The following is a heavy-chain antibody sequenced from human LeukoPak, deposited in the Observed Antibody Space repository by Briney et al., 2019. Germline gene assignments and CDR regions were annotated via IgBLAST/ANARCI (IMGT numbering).Heavy chain of an antibody. D-gene: IGHD2-21*02. V-gene: IGHV4-39*07. CDR1: GGSISSSSYY. CDR2: ICYSGST. CDR3: ARDTQFCGGDCDDAFDF. Sequence: SETLSLTCTVSGGSISSSSYYWGWIRQPPGKGLEWIASICYSGSTYYNPFLKTRVTISVDTSKNQFSLKLSPVNAADTAVYYCARDTQFCGGDCDDAFDFWGQGTMVTVSS. J-gene: IGHJ3*01.